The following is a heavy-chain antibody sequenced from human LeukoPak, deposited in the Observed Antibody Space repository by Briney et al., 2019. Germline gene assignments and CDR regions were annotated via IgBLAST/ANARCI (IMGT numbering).Heavy chain of an antibody. V-gene: IGHV2-5*02. D-gene: IGHD3-10*01. CDR1: GFSLSTSGVG. J-gene: IGHJ4*02. CDR2: IYWDDDK. CDR3: AHETYYYGSGSYSFDY. Sequence: SGPTLVNPTQTLTLTCTLSGFSLSTSGVGVGWIRQPPGKALEWLALIYWDDDKRYSPSLKSRLTITKDTSKNQVVLTMTNMDPVDTATYYCAHETYYYGSGSYSFDYWGQGTLVTVSS.